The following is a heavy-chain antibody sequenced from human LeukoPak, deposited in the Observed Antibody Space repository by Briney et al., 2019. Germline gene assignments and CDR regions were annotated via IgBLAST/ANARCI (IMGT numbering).Heavy chain of an antibody. CDR1: GGSISSYH. Sequence: PSETLSLTCTVSGGSISSYHWSWIRQPPGKGLEWIGYIYYSGSTNYNPSLKSRVTISVDTSKNQFSLKLSSVTAADTAVYYCARNAMLYYYMDVWGKGTTVTVSS. D-gene: IGHD2-2*01. J-gene: IGHJ6*03. CDR3: ARNAMLYYYMDV. CDR2: IYYSGST. V-gene: IGHV4-59*01.